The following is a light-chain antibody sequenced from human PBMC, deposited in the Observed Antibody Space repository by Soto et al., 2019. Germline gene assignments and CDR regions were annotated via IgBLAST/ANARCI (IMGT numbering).Light chain of an antibody. CDR2: QDT. V-gene: IGLV3-1*01. J-gene: IGLJ2*01. CDR3: QAWDSSTVI. Sequence: SSELTQPPSVAVPPGQTASITCSGDKLGDKYGSWYQQRPGQSPVMVIYQDTERPSGIPERFSGSNSGNTATLTISGTQAMDEADYYCQAWDSSTVIFGGGTKLTVL. CDR1: KLGDKY.